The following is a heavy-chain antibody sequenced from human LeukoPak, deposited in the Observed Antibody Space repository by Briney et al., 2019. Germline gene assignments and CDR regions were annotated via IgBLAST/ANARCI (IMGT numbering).Heavy chain of an antibody. CDR2: ISSSGSTI. CDR1: GFTFSSHG. V-gene: IGHV3-48*04. CDR3: ARDGSGSYYNWFDP. Sequence: GGSLRLSCAASGFTFSSHGMSWVRQAPGKGLEWVSYISSSGSTIYYADSVKGRFTISRDNAKNSLYLQMSSLRAEDTAVYYCARDGSGSYYNWFDPWGQGTLVTVSS. J-gene: IGHJ5*02. D-gene: IGHD3-10*01.